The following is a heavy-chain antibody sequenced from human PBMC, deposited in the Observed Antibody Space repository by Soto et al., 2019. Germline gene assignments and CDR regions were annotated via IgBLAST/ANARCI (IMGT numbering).Heavy chain of an antibody. D-gene: IGHD4-17*01. V-gene: IGHV3-30*18. Sequence: QVQLVESGGGVVQPGRSLRLSCAASGFTFSSYGMHWVRQAPGKGLEWVAVISYDGSNKYYADSVKGRFTISRDNSKNTLYLQMNSLRAEDTAVYYCAKVQLRDYGDYEDGMDVWGQGTTVTVSS. CDR1: GFTFSSYG. CDR2: ISYDGSNK. J-gene: IGHJ6*02. CDR3: AKVQLRDYGDYEDGMDV.